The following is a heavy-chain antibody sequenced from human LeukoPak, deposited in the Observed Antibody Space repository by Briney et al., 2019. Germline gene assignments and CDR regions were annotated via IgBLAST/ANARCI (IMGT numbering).Heavy chain of an antibody. D-gene: IGHD4-17*01. V-gene: IGHV4-39*01. J-gene: IGHJ4*02. CDR2: IYYSGST. CDR1: GGSLSSSSYY. CDR3: ARLPTVTFFDY. Sequence: SETLSLTCTVSGGSLSSSSYYWGWLRQPPGKGLEWIGSIYYSGSTYYNPSLKRRVTISVNTSKKQFSRKLRPVTAAGPAVYYCARLPTVTFFDYWGQGTLVTVSS.